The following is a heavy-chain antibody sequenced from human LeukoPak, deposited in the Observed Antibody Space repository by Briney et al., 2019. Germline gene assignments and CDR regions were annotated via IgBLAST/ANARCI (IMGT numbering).Heavy chain of an antibody. V-gene: IGHV4-39*01. CDR3: ATSKGQLPRGAARFLTLGAFDI. J-gene: IGHJ3*02. Sequence: SETLSLTCTVSGGSISSSSYYWGWIRQPPGKGLEWIGSIYYSGSTYYNPSLKSRVTISVDTSKNQFSLKLSSVTAADTAVYYCATSKGQLPRGAARFLTLGAFDIWAKGQWSPSLQ. CDR1: GGSISSSSYY. D-gene: IGHD6-6*01. CDR2: IYYSGST.